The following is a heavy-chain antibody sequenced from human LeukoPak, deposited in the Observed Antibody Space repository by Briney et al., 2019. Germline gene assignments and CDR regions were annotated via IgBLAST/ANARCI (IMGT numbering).Heavy chain of an antibody. Sequence: ASVKVSCKASGYTFTSYGISWVRQAPGQGLEWMGWISAYNGNTNYAQKLQGRGTMTTDTSTSTAYMELRSLRSDDTAVYYCARDQLITIFGVVIIGRNNWFDPWGQGTLVTVSS. CDR2: ISAYNGNT. D-gene: IGHD3-3*01. V-gene: IGHV1-18*01. CDR1: GYTFTSYG. J-gene: IGHJ5*02. CDR3: ARDQLITIFGVVIIGRNNWFDP.